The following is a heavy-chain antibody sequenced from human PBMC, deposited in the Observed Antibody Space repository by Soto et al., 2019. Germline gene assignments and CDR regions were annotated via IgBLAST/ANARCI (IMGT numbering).Heavy chain of an antibody. V-gene: IGHV3-30-3*01. CDR2: ISYDGSNK. Sequence: VQLVESGGGVVQPGRSLRLSCAASGFTFSSYAMHWVRQAPGKGLEWVAVISYDGSNKYYADSVKGRFTISRDNSKNTLYLQMNSLRAEDTAVYYCARPYYYDSSGYSYFDYWGQGTLVTVSS. J-gene: IGHJ4*02. D-gene: IGHD3-22*01. CDR1: GFTFSSYA. CDR3: ARPYYYDSSGYSYFDY.